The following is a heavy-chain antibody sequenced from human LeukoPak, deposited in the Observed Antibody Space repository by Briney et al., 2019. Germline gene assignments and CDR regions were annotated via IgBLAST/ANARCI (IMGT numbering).Heavy chain of an antibody. V-gene: IGHV1-8*01. CDR2: MNPASGNT. Sequence: ASVKVSCKASEYTFTTYDINWVRQATGQGLEWMGWMNPASGNTGYAQKFQGRVTMTRDTSINTAYMELTSLRSEDTAVYYCARAVLGYCPGGGSAGTCLYYFAYWGQGTLVTVSS. D-gene: IGHD2-8*02. CDR1: EYTFTTYD. CDR3: ARAVLGYCPGGGSAGTCLYYFAY. J-gene: IGHJ4*02.